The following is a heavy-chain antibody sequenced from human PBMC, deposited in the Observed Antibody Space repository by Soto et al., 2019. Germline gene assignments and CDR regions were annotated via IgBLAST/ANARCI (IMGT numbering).Heavy chain of an antibody. D-gene: IGHD2-2*01. J-gene: IGHJ3*02. CDR1: GVTFNYAL. CDR2: IKTKTDGGTT. V-gene: IGHV3-15*01. CDR3: TTERCTGTNCYVKNAFDS. Sequence: GGSLKLSCATSGVTFNYALMTWVRQAPGKGLEWVGRIKTKTDGGTTDYAAPVKGRFTISRDDSKNTVYLQMNSLKIEDTGVYYCTTERCTGTNCYVKNAFDSWGQGTMVPVSS.